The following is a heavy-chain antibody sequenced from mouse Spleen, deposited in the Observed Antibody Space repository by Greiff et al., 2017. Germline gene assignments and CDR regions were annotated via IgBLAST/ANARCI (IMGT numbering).Heavy chain of an antibody. CDR3: AREGIYFDY. CDR2: ISSGGGNT. V-gene: IGHV5-9*04. Sequence: EVKVVESGGGLVKRGGSLKLSCAASGFTFSSYAMSWVRQTPEKRLEWVATISSGGGNTYYPDSVKGRFTISRDNAKNTLYLQMSSLKSEDTAMYYCAREGIYFDYWGQGTTLTVSS. J-gene: IGHJ2*01. CDR1: GFTFSSYA.